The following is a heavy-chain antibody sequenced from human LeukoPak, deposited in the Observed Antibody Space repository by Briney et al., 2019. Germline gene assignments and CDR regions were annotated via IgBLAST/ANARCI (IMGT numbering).Heavy chain of an antibody. Sequence: GASVKVSCKASGGTFSSYAISWVRQAPGQGLEWMGGIIPIFGTANYAQKFQGRVTITADKSTSTAYMELSSLRSEDTAVYYCASLTVTGRGSHDAFDIWGQGTMVTVSS. CDR3: ASLTVTGRGSHDAFDI. V-gene: IGHV1-69*06. D-gene: IGHD4-17*01. CDR2: IIPIFGTA. J-gene: IGHJ3*02. CDR1: GGTFSSYA.